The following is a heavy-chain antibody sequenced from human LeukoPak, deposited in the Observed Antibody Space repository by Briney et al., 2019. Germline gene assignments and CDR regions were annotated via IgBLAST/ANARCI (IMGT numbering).Heavy chain of an antibody. V-gene: IGHV4-39*07. CDR2: IYYSGST. CDR1: GGSISSSSYY. Sequence: SETLSLTCTVSGGSISSSSYYWGWIRQPPGKGLEWIGSIYYSGSTYYNPSLKSRVTISVDTSKNQFSLKLSSVTAADTAVYYCAGSQPVSYWFDPWGQGTLVTVSS. D-gene: IGHD2-2*01. J-gene: IGHJ5*02. CDR3: AGSQPVSYWFDP.